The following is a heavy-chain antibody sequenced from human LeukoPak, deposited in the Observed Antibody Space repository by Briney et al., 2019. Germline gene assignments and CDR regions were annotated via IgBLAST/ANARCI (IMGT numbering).Heavy chain of an antibody. Sequence: SETLSLTCAVYGGSFSGYYWSWIRQPPGKGLEWIGEINHGGSTNYNPSLKSRVTISVDTSKNQFSLKLSSVTAADTAVYYCARLPVVGVYYYYYGMDVWGQGTTVTVSS. V-gene: IGHV4-34*01. J-gene: IGHJ6*02. CDR3: ARLPVVGVYYYYYGMDV. CDR1: GGSFSGYY. D-gene: IGHD3-3*01. CDR2: INHGGST.